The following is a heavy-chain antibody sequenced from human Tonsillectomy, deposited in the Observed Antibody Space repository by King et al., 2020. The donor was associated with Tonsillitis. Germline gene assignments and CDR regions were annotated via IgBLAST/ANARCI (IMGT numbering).Heavy chain of an antibody. V-gene: IGHV1-69*01. CDR1: RGTFSSYA. Sequence: QLVQSGAEVKKPGSSVKVSCKASRGTFSSYAISWVRQAPGQGLEWMGGIIPIFGTANYAQKFQGRVTITADESTSTAYMELSSLRSEDTAVYYCARNQNHYYDSSGYWDYWGQGTLVTVSS. CDR3: ARNQNHYYDSSGYWDY. CDR2: IIPIFGTA. J-gene: IGHJ4*02. D-gene: IGHD3-22*01.